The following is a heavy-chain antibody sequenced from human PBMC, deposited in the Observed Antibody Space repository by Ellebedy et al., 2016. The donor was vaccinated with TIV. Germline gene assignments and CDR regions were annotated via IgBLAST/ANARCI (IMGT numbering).Heavy chain of an antibody. J-gene: IGHJ5*02. V-gene: IGHV1-8*01. Sequence: AASVKVSCKASGYTFTDYDINWVRQATGQGLEYLGWMKPGRGNTGYAQKFEGRVTMTRNTSTSTAYMELNSLRSDDTAAYSCVVGLFHPWGQGTLVSVSS. CDR1: GYTFTDYD. CDR3: VVGLFHP. D-gene: IGHD3/OR15-3a*01. CDR2: MKPGRGNT.